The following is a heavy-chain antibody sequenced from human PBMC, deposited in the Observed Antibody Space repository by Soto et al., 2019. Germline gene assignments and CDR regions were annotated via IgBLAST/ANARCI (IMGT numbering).Heavy chain of an antibody. CDR1: GYSISSGYY. Sequence: SETLSLTCGVSGYSISSGYYWGWIRQPPGKGLEWIASIFHSGSTYYNPSLKSRVTISVDTSKNQFSLKLSSVTAADTAVYYCARGPQYGGNSAYWGQGTLVTVSS. D-gene: IGHD2-21*02. J-gene: IGHJ4*02. CDR2: IFHSGST. V-gene: IGHV4-38-2*01. CDR3: ARGPQYGGNSAY.